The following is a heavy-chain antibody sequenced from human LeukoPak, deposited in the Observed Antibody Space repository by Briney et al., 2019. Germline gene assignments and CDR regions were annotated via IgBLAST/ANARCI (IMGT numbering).Heavy chain of an antibody. CDR2: IYHSGST. CDR1: GGFISSGGYS. D-gene: IGHD3-10*01. CDR3: ARDRGYGSGMT. V-gene: IGHV4-30-2*01. Sequence: SETLSLTCAVSGGFISSGGYSGSWIRQPPGKGLEWIGYIYHSGSTYYNPSLKSRVTISVDRSKNQFSLKLSSVTAADTAVYYCARDRGYGSGMTWGQGTLVTVSS. J-gene: IGHJ1*01.